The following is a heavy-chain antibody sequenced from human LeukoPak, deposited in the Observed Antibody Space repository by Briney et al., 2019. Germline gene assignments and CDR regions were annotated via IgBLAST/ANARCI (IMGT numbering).Heavy chain of an antibody. V-gene: IGHV1-2*02. CDR1: GYTFTGYY. D-gene: IGHD3-22*01. J-gene: IGHJ6*03. CDR2: INPNSGGT. CDR3: ARDRGDSSGYYYYYYMDV. Sequence: ASVKVSCNASGYTFTGYYMHWVRQAPGQGFEWMGWINPNSGGTNYAQKFQGRVTMTRDTSISTAYMELSRLRSDDTAVYYCARDRGDSSGYYYYYYMDVWGKGTTVTVSS.